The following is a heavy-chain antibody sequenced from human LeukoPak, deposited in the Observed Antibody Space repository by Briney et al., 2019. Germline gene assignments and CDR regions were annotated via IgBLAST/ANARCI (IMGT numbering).Heavy chain of an antibody. V-gene: IGHV3-7*01. J-gene: IGHJ4*02. Sequence: GGSLRLSCAASGFTFSSYWMSWVRQAPGKGLEWVASINQGGSRIHYVDSVKGRFTISRDNAKNSLYLQMNSLRAEDTALYYCARGRYCSRTSCENFDYWAQGTLVTVSS. CDR3: ARGRYCSRTSCENFDY. D-gene: IGHD2-2*01. CDR1: GFTFSSYW. CDR2: INQGGSRI.